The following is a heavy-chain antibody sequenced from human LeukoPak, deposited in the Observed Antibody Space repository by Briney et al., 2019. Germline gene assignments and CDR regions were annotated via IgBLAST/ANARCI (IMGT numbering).Heavy chain of an antibody. D-gene: IGHD2-21*02. J-gene: IGHJ4*02. CDR2: ISPDGSTT. CDR1: QFTFKNYW. Sequence: PGGSLRLFCVASQFTFKNYWMHWVRQAPGRGLEWLSYISPDGSTTTYADSVRGRFTISRDNAKNTLYLQMNSPRAEDTAVYFCATAWSYWGQGTLVTVSS. V-gene: IGHV3-74*03. CDR3: ATAWSY.